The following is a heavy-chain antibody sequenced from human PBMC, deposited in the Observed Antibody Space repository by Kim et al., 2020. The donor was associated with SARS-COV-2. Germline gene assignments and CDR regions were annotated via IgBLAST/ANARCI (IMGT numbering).Heavy chain of an antibody. CDR1: GFTFSSYE. D-gene: IGHD3-22*01. CDR2: ISSSGSTI. V-gene: IGHV3-48*03. Sequence: GGSLRLSCAASGFTFSSYEMNWVRQAPGKGLEWVSYISSSGSTIYYADSVKGRFTISRDNAKNSLYLQMNSLRAEDTAVYYCAREERIPMIVVLITSAFDIWGQGTMVTVSS. CDR3: AREERIPMIVVLITSAFDI. J-gene: IGHJ3*02.